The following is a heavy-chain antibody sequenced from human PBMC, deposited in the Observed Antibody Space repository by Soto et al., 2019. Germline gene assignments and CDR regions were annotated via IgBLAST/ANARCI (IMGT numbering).Heavy chain of an antibody. CDR1: GFPFGTTD. Sequence: GGSLGLSCASSGFPFGTTDMGGVRQAPGEGLECVSTIDGSGGITYYADFVKGRFTISWDKSRNPVYVQTNILRCDYTALYCCAKNSGGLDVWGQGARVTVSS. J-gene: IGHJ6*02. V-gene: IGHV3-23*01. CDR2: IDGSGGIT. D-gene: IGHD3-10*01. CDR3: AKNSGGLDV.